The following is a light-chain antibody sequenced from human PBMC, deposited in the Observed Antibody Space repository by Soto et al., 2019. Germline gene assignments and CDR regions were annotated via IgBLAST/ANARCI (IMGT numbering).Light chain of an antibody. CDR1: QSVNIY. CDR3: QQYDDWLRLT. V-gene: IGKV3D-15*01. Sequence: EIVMTQSPATLSVSPGERATLSCRASQSVNIYLAWYQQKPGQAHRLLIFVGSYWATAIPSRFSGSGSGTEFNLTISSLQSEDFAVYFCQQYDDWLRLTFGGGTKVDIK. J-gene: IGKJ4*01. CDR2: VGS.